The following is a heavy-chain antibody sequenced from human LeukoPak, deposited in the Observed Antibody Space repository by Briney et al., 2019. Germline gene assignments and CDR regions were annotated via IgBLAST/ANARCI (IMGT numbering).Heavy chain of an antibody. CDR1: GGTFSSYA. Sequence: SVKVSCKASGGTFSSYAISWVRQAPGQGLEWMGGIIPIFGTANYAQKFQGRVTITADESTSTAYMELSSLRSEDTAVYYCARGGYYDSSGYYKQTQFDYWGQGTLVTVSS. V-gene: IGHV1-69*13. J-gene: IGHJ4*02. D-gene: IGHD3-22*01. CDR2: IIPIFGTA. CDR3: ARGGYYDSSGYYKQTQFDY.